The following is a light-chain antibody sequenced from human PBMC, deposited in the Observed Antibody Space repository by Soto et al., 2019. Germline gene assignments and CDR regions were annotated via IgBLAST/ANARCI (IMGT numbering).Light chain of an antibody. V-gene: IGKV1-39*01. CDR1: ETISHY. CDR3: RQRSSTPRT. J-gene: IGKJ4*02. Sequence: VQMAQSTNYLSGSVGARIAITCRASETISHYYNWYQQKPGKAPKSLIYSGSKLQSGVPARFIGSGSGRDFTLTSTSLLSEDFVTYYCRQRSSTPRTVGGGTKVDIK. CDR2: SGS.